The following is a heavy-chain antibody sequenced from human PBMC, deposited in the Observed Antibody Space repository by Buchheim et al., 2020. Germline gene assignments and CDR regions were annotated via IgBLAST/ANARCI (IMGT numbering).Heavy chain of an antibody. Sequence: QVQLVQFGAEVKKPGASVKVSCKASGYTFTSYAMHWVRQAPGQRLEWMGWINAGNGNTKYSQKFQGRVTITRDTSASTAYMELSSLRSEDTAVYYCARAGVFGVVIIMDYYGMDVWGQGTT. CDR2: INAGNGNT. D-gene: IGHD3-3*01. V-gene: IGHV1-3*01. CDR3: ARAGVFGVVIIMDYYGMDV. J-gene: IGHJ6*02. CDR1: GYTFTSYA.